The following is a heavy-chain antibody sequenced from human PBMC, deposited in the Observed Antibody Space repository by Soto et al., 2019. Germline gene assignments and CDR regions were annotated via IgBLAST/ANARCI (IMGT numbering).Heavy chain of an antibody. D-gene: IGHD6-6*01. V-gene: IGHV4-34*01. CDR3: ARLGRGSSSFAFDI. J-gene: IGHJ3*02. CDR1: GGSFSGYY. CDR2: INHSGST. Sequence: SETLSLTCAVYGGSFSGYYWSWIRQPPGKGLEWIGEINHSGSTNYNPSLKSRVTISVDTSKNQFSLKLSSVTAADTAVYYCARLGRGSSSFAFDIWGQGTMVTVSS.